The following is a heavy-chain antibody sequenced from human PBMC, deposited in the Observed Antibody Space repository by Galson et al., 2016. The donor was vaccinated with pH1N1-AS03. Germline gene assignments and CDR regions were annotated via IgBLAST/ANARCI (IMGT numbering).Heavy chain of an antibody. CDR3: ARFSGSYQFDY. V-gene: IGHV4-38-2*01. CDR2: ISHSGNT. D-gene: IGHD1-26*01. Sequence: ETLSFTCAVSGYSISSGFHWAWVRPPPSKGLEWIGTISHSGNTYYNPSLKSRVTMSVDTSKNQFSLKLSSVTAADAAVYYCARFSGSYQFDYWGQGTLVTVSS. J-gene: IGHJ4*02. CDR1: GYSISSGFH.